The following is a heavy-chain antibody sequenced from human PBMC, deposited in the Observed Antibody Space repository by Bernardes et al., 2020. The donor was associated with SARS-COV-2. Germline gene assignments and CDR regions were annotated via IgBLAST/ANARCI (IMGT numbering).Heavy chain of an antibody. D-gene: IGHD2-2*01. V-gene: IGHV4-59*01. J-gene: IGHJ5*02. CDR1: GGSISSYY. CDR2: IYYSGST. Sequence: SETLSLTCTVSGGSISSYYWSWIRQPPGKGLEWIGYIYYSGSTNYNPSLKSRVTISVDTSKNQFSLKLSSVTAADTAVYYCARAEDCSSTSCYEDSWFDPWGQGTLVTVSS. CDR3: ARAEDCSSTSCYEDSWFDP.